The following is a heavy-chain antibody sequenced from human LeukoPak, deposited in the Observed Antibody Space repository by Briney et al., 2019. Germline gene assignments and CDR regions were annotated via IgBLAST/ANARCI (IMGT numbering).Heavy chain of an antibody. D-gene: IGHD3-22*01. Sequence: GGSLRLSCAASGFTFDDYAMHWVRQAPGKGLEWVSLISGDGGSTYYADSVKGRFTISRDNSKNSLYLQMNSLRTEDTALYYCATGGKDDSSGYYLDYWGRGTLVTVSS. CDR3: ATGGKDDSSGYYLDY. V-gene: IGHV3-43*02. CDR1: GFTFDDYA. CDR2: ISGDGGST. J-gene: IGHJ4*02.